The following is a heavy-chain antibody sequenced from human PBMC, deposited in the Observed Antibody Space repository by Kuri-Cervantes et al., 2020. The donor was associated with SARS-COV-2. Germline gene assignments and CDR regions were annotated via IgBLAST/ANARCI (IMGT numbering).Heavy chain of an antibody. Sequence: GGSLRLSCAASGFTFDNYAMHWVRQAPGKGLEWVSQISWNSGNIAYADSLKGRFTISRDNAKNSLYLQVNSLRPEDTALYYCARDIGGHDTRTFDYWGQGTLVTVSS. D-gene: IGHD5-12*01. CDR2: ISWNSGNI. CDR3: ARDIGGHDTRTFDY. J-gene: IGHJ4*02. CDR1: GFTFDNYA. V-gene: IGHV3-9*01.